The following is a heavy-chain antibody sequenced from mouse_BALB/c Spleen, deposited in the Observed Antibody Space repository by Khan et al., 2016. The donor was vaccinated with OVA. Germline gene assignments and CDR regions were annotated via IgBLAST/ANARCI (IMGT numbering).Heavy chain of an antibody. CDR2: ISTYSGST. CDR1: GYTFTDYA. J-gene: IGHJ2*01. V-gene: IGHV1S137*01. Sequence: QVQLKQSGPELVRPGVSVKISCKGSGYTFTDYAMYWVKQSHAKSLEWIGLISTYSGSTNYNQKFKGKATMTVDKSSSTAYMELARLTSEDSAIYYCARPAYDGYYDYWGQGTTLTVSS. CDR3: ARPAYDGYYDY. D-gene: IGHD2-3*01.